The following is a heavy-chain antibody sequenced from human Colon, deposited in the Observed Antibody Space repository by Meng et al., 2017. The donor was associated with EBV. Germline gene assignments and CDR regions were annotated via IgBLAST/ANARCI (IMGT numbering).Heavy chain of an antibody. CDR1: GGYLRRGPYC. CDR3: ASYTSFSGSYYNGIDY. Sequence: HLPWSAPALGKPSVPLYLTCTVSGGYLRRGPYCCAWFRQPPGKGLEWIGSIYYSGSTYYNPSLKSRVTISVDSSKNQFSLKLTSVTAADTSLYYCASYTSFSGSYYNGIDYWGQGTLVTVSS. V-gene: IGHV4-39*01. D-gene: IGHD3-10*01. CDR2: IYYSGST. J-gene: IGHJ4*02.